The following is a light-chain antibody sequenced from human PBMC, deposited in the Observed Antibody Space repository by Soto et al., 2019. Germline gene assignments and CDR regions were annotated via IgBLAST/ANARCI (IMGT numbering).Light chain of an antibody. CDR1: SSNIGSNY. Sequence: QSVLTQPPSASGTPGQRVTLSCSGSSSNIGSNYVYWYQQFPGTAPKLLIYRNNQRPSGVPDRFSGSKSGTSASLAISGLRSEDEADYYCAAWDDSLSAYVVFGGGTQLTVL. CDR2: RNN. J-gene: IGLJ2*01. CDR3: AAWDDSLSAYVV. V-gene: IGLV1-47*01.